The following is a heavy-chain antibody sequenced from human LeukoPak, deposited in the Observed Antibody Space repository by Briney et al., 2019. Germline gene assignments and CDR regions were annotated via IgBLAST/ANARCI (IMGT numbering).Heavy chain of an antibody. V-gene: IGHV1-18*01. Sequence: ASVKVSCKASGYTFTSYGISGVRQAPGQGLEWVGWISAYNGNTNYAQKLQGRVTMTTDTSTSTAYMELRSLRSDDTAVYYCARDYYYGSGSYGVDYWGQGTLVTVSS. CDR2: ISAYNGNT. CDR3: ARDYYYGSGSYGVDY. CDR1: GYTFTSYG. D-gene: IGHD3-10*01. J-gene: IGHJ4*02.